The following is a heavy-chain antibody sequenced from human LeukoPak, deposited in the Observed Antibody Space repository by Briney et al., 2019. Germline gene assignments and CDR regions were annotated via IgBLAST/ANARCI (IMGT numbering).Heavy chain of an antibody. CDR2: TKQDGSEK. V-gene: IGHV3-7*01. D-gene: IGHD5-24*01. J-gene: IGHJ4*02. CDR3: ARGDGYNSYYFDY. CDR1: GFTFSSYW. Sequence: GGSLRLSCAASGFTFSSYWMSWVRQAPGKGLEWVANTKQDGSEKYYVDSVKGRFTISRDNAKNSLYLQMNSLRAEDTAVYYCARGDGYNSYYFDYWGQGTLVTVSS.